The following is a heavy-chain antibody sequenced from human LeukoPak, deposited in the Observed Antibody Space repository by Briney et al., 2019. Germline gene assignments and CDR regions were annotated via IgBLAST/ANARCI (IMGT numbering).Heavy chain of an antibody. J-gene: IGHJ4*02. V-gene: IGHV1-69*04. D-gene: IGHD3-16*01. Sequence: GASVKVSCKASGGTFSSYAISWVRQAPGQGLEWMGRIIPILGIANYAQKFQGRVTITADKSTSTAYMELSSLRSEDTAVYYCAREPWTGEGLYYFDYWGQGTLVTVSP. CDR3: AREPWTGEGLYYFDY. CDR1: GGTFSSYA. CDR2: IIPILGIA.